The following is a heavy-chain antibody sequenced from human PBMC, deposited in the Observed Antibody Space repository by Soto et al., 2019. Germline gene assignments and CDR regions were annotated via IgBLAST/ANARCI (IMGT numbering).Heavy chain of an antibody. CDR3: ARHYQWFGEPRLLFDY. CDR1: GYTFTSYG. D-gene: IGHD3-10*01. V-gene: IGHV1-18*01. CDR2: ISAYNGNT. J-gene: IGHJ4*02. Sequence: ASVKVSCKASGYTFTSYGISWVRQAPGQGLEWMGWISAYNGNTNYAQKLQGRVTMTTDTSTSTAYMELRSLRSDDTAVYYCARHYQWFGEPRLLFDYWGQGTLVTVSS.